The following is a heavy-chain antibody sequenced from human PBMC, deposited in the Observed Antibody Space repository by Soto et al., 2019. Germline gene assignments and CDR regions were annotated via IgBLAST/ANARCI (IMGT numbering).Heavy chain of an antibody. V-gene: IGHV4-31*03. D-gene: IGHD4-17*01. CDR2: IYYSGST. CDR1: GGSISSGGYY. J-gene: IGHJ6*02. CDR3: SRFHGGFPLYYYYYYALGA. Sequence: SETLSLTCTVSGGSISSGGYYWSWIRQQPGKGLEWIGYIYYSGSTYYNPSLKSRVTISVDTSKNQFSLKLNSVTAADTAVYYCSRFHGGFPLYYYYYYALGAWGQGTTVTVSS.